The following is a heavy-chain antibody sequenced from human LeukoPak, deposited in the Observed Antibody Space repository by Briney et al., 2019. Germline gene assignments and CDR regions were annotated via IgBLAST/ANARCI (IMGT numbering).Heavy chain of an antibody. Sequence: PGGSLRPSCSASGFTFSSFAMFWVRQAPGKGPEYVSGISSDGGRTNYADSVKARFTISRDNSKVTLYLQMTSLRPEDTAIYYCVKDPSGNYFYFDYWGQGTLVTVSS. CDR3: VKDPSGNYFYFDY. J-gene: IGHJ4*02. CDR2: ISSDGGRT. CDR1: GFTFSSFA. D-gene: IGHD1-26*01. V-gene: IGHV3-64D*09.